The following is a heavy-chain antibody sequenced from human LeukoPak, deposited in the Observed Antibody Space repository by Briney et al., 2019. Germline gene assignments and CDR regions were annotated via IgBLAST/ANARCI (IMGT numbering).Heavy chain of an antibody. CDR3: ARVIGYSYGYNFDY. J-gene: IGHJ4*02. CDR2: ISSSSSYI. CDR1: GFTFSSYS. V-gene: IGHV3-21*01. D-gene: IGHD5-18*01. Sequence: GGSLRLSCAASGFTFSSYSMNWVRQAPGKGLEWVSSISSSSSYIYYADSVKGRFTISRDNAKNSPYLQMNSLRAEDTAVYYCARVIGYSYGYNFDYWGQGTLVTVSS.